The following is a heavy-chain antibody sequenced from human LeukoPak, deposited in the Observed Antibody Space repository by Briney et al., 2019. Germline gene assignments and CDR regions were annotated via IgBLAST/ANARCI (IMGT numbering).Heavy chain of an antibody. CDR3: ARGRYYYGSGSTFDY. J-gene: IGHJ4*02. Sequence: GGSLRLSCAASGFTFSSYWMSWVRQAPGKGLEWVANIKQDGSEKYYVDSVKGRFTISRDNAKNTLYLQMNSLRAEDTAVYYCARGRYYYGSGSTFDYWGQGTLVTVSS. D-gene: IGHD3-10*01. CDR1: GFTFSSYW. CDR2: IKQDGSEK. V-gene: IGHV3-7*01.